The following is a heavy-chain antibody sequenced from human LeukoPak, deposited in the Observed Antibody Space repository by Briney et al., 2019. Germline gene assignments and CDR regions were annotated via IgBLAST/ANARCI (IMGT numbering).Heavy chain of an antibody. V-gene: IGHV3-20*04. CDR1: RFTFDEYG. J-gene: IGHJ3*01. Sequence: GGSLRLSCAASRFTFDEYGMSWVRQTAGKGLEWVSGINWNGRSIGYADSVKGRFTVSRDNAKSSLYLQMNSLRAEDTALYYCARDFTNWGQGTMVTVSS. CDR3: ARDFTN. CDR2: INWNGRSI. D-gene: IGHD2-8*01.